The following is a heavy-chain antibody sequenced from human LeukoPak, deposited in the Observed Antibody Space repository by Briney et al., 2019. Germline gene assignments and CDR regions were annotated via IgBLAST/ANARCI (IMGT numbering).Heavy chain of an antibody. CDR1: GGSISSYY. V-gene: IGHV4-59*01. J-gene: IGHJ6*02. Sequence: SETLSLTCTVSGGSISSYYWSWIRQPPGKGLEWIGYIYYSGSTNYNPSLKSRVTIPVDTSKNQFSLKLSSVTAADTAVYYCARGAVVTPYSYYYYYGMDVWGQGTTVTVSS. CDR2: IYYSGST. D-gene: IGHD4-23*01. CDR3: ARGAVVTPYSYYYYYGMDV.